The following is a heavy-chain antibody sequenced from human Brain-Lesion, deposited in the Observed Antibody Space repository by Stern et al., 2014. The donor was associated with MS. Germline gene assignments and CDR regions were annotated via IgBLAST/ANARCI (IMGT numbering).Heavy chain of an antibody. CDR2: SDHSGST. D-gene: IGHD6-13*01. J-gene: IGHJ4*02. CDR1: GGSISSSNW. CDR3: ARFPASRPHVFDS. Sequence: DQLVESGPGLVKPSGTLSLTCAVSGGSISSSNWWSWVRQYPGKGLEWIGESDHSGSTIYNPSLKSRVTVSVEKSKNRFSLNLGSVTAADPAVYFCARFPASRPHVFDSWGQGTLVTVSS. V-gene: IGHV4-4*02.